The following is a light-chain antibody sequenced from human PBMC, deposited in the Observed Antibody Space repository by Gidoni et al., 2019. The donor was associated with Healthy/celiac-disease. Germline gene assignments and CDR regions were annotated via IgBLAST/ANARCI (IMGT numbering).Light chain of an antibody. CDR3: QQSYSTPT. Sequence: DIQMTQSPSSLSASVGDRVTITCRASQSISSYLNWYQQKPGKAPKLLIYAASSLQSGVPSRFSGSGSGTDFTLTISSLQPVDFATYYCQQSYSTPTFGQXTRLEIK. V-gene: IGKV1-39*01. CDR1: QSISSY. CDR2: AAS. J-gene: IGKJ5*01.